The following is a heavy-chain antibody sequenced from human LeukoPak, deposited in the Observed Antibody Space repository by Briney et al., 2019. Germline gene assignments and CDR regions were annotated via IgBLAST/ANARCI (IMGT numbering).Heavy chain of an antibody. CDR1: GFTFSSYD. V-gene: IGHV3-23*01. J-gene: IGHJ2*01. Sequence: GGSLRLSCAASGFTFSSYDMSWVRQAPGKGLEWVSSIRGSGDSTYYADSVKGRFTISRDNSKNMLYLQMNSLRAEDTAVYYCAKSGITMVRGVIINWYFDLWGRGTLVTVSS. CDR2: IRGSGDST. D-gene: IGHD3-10*01. CDR3: AKSGITMVRGVIINWYFDL.